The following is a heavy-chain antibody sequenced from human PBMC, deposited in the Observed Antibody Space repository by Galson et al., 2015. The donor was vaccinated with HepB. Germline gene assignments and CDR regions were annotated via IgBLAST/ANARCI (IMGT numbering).Heavy chain of an antibody. J-gene: IGHJ4*02. CDR2: ISSGGTTT. D-gene: IGHD4-11*01. CDR1: GFTLSSHS. Sequence: SLRLSCAASGFTLSSHSMNWVRQSPKKGLEWVAYISSGGTTTDYADSVKGRFTISRDSANNLLYLHMNSLTVEDTAVYYCARDMSHYSNFDYWGQGTLVTVSS. V-gene: IGHV3-48*01. CDR3: ARDMSHYSNFDY.